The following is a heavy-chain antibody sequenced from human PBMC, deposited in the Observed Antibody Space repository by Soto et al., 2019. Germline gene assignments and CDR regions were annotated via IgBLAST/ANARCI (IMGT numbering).Heavy chain of an antibody. D-gene: IGHD3-22*01. CDR2: ISGSGDST. CDR3: ASRNYYESSGYYYWYYFDF. J-gene: IGHJ4*02. Sequence: EVQLLESGGGFGQPGGSLRLSCAASGFTFTNHAMSWVRQAPGKGLEWVSAISGSGDSTYYAESVKGRFTISRDNSKNTLYLQMNSLGAEDTAVYYCASRNYYESSGYYYWYYFDFWGQGNLVNVSS. V-gene: IGHV3-23*01. CDR1: GFTFTNHA.